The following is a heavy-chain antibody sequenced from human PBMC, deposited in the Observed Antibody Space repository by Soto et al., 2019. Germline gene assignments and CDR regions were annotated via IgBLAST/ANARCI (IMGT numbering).Heavy chain of an antibody. J-gene: IGHJ6*02. CDR1: DDSSSSYK. Sequence: QVQLQESGPGLVKPSETLSLTCTVSDDSSSSYKWSWIRQPPGRRLEWIGYIDSSGGTSYNPSLQSRVTTSVETSTKQFSLKLSSVTAADTAVYYCVRQGFGRLHGLVDVWGQGTTVTVSS. V-gene: IGHV4-59*08. D-gene: IGHD3-10*01. CDR2: IDSSGGT. CDR3: VRQGFGRLHGLVDV.